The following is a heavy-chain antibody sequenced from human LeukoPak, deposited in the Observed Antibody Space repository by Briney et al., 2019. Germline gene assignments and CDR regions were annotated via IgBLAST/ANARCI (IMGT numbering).Heavy chain of an antibody. D-gene: IGHD3-3*01. CDR1: GGSISSHY. V-gene: IGHV4-59*11. Sequence: SETLSLTCTVSGGSISSHYWSWIRQPPGKGLEWIGYIYYSGSTNYNPSLKSRVTISVDTSKNQFSLKLSSVTAADTAVYYCARVLYYDFWSGYSPWFDPWGQGTLVTVSS. CDR2: IYYSGST. J-gene: IGHJ5*02. CDR3: ARVLYYDFWSGYSPWFDP.